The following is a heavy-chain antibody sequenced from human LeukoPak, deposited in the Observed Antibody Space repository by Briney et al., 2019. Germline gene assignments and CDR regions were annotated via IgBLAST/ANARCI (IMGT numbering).Heavy chain of an antibody. CDR1: GFTFSNYW. Sequence: PGGSLRLSCAASGFTFSNYWMSWVRQAPGKGLEWVANIKQDGSEKNYVDSVKGRFTISRDNAKNSLYLQMNSLRAEDTAVYYCASEGELGYGYFYWGQGTLVIVSS. CDR2: IKQDGSEK. J-gene: IGHJ4*02. D-gene: IGHD5-18*01. V-gene: IGHV3-7*01. CDR3: ASEGELGYGYFY.